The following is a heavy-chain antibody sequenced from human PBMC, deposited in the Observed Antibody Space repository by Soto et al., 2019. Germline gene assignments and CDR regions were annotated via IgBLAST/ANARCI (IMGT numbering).Heavy chain of an antibody. CDR3: ARSSAPVGLVSPYYYYYGMDV. D-gene: IGHD3-9*01. CDR1: GGSISSYY. J-gene: IGHJ6*02. V-gene: IGHV4-59*12. CDR2: INYSGST. Sequence: PSETLSLTCTVSGGSISSYYWSWIRQPPGKGLKWIGDINYSGSTNYNPSLKSRVTISVDTSKHQFSLKLSSVTAADTAVYYCARSSAPVGLVSPYYYYYGMDVWGQGTTVTVSS.